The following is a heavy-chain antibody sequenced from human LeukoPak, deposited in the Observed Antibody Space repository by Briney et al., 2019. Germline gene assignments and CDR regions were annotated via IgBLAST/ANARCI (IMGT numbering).Heavy chain of an antibody. J-gene: IGHJ4*02. D-gene: IGHD3-22*01. CDR2: ISSSGGST. CDR3: AKARDYYDSSGYYNFDY. Sequence: SGGSLRLSCAASGFTFSIYAMSWVRQAPGKGLEWVSSISSSGGSTYYADSVKGRFIISRDNSKNTLYLQMNSLRAEDTAVYYCAKARDYYDSSGYYNFDYWGQGTLVTVSS. V-gene: IGHV3-23*01. CDR1: GFTFSIYA.